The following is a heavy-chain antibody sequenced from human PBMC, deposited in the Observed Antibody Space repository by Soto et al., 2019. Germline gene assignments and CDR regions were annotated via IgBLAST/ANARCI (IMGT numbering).Heavy chain of an antibody. Sequence: GASVKVSCKASGYTFTSYAMHWVRQAPGQRLEWMGWINAGNGNTKYSQKFQGRVTITRDTSASTAYMELSSLRSEDTAVYYCARDPVIYGSSGYLGDAFDIWGQGTMVTVSS. D-gene: IGHD3-22*01. CDR1: GYTFTSYA. J-gene: IGHJ3*02. V-gene: IGHV1-3*01. CDR3: ARDPVIYGSSGYLGDAFDI. CDR2: INAGNGNT.